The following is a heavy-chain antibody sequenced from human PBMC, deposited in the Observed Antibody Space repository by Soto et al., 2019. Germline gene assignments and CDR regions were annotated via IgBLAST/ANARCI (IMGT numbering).Heavy chain of an antibody. CDR3: ARAWELSVDY. D-gene: IGHD3-10*01. V-gene: IGHV1-18*01. CDR1: GYTFTSFR. Sequence: QVQLVQSGAEVRKPGASVKVYCKTSGYTFTSFRITWVRQAPGQGLEWMGWIRPYNGNTSYSQRLQGRVTMTADTSTRTAYKEVTSLIPYDTALYYGARAWELSVDYRRQGTLVTVSS. J-gene: IGHJ4*02. CDR2: IRPYNGNT.